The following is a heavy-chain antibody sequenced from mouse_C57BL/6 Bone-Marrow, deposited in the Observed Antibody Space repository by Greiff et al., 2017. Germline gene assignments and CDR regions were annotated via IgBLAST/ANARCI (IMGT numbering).Heavy chain of an antibody. CDR2: INPNYGTT. V-gene: IGHV1-39*01. Sequence: HLVESGPELVKPGASVKISCKASGYSFTDYNMNWVKQSNGKSLEWIGVINPNYGTTSYNQKFKGKATLSVDQSSSTAYMQLNSLTSEDSAVYYCARGYDYDYAMDYWGQGTSVTVSS. J-gene: IGHJ4*01. CDR1: GYSFTDYN. D-gene: IGHD2-4*01. CDR3: ARGYDYDYAMDY.